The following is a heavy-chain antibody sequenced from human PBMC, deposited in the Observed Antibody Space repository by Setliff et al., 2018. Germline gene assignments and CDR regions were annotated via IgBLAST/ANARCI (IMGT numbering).Heavy chain of an antibody. D-gene: IGHD3-22*01. J-gene: IGHJ3*02. CDR2: LFDSGKT. V-gene: IGHV4-38-2*02. CDR3: AKDPHYDPTYSLPGHGFNI. CDR1: GYSISSGFS. Sequence: SETLSLTCAVSGYSISSGFSWVWIRQSPGKGLEWIGTLFDSGKTYYNPSLQSRVSISVDTSKNQFSLRLRSATAADTAMYYCAKDPHYDPTYSLPGHGFNIWGPGTMVT.